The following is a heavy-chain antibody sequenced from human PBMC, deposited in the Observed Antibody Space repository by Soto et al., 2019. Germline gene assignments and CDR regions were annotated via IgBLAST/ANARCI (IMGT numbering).Heavy chain of an antibody. CDR1: GGTFSSYA. CDR3: ASAQQQLVPENWFDP. D-gene: IGHD6-13*01. V-gene: IGHV1-69*13. J-gene: IGHJ5*02. CDR2: IIPIFGTA. Sequence: GSSVKVSCKASGGTFSSYAISWVRQAPGQGLEWMGGIIPIFGTANYAQKFQGRVTITADESTSTAYMELSSLRSEDTAVYYCASAQQQLVPENWFDPWGQGTLVTAPQ.